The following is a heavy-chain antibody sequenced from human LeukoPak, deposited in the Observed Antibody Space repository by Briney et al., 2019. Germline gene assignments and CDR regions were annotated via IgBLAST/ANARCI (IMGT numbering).Heavy chain of an antibody. Sequence: SETLSLTCTVSGGSISSYYWSWVRQPPGKGLEWIGYIYYSGSTNYNPSLKSRVTTSVDTSKNQFSLKVSSVTAADTAVYYCARDRWLRYWGQGTLVTVSS. CDR1: GGSISSYY. V-gene: IGHV4-59*01. D-gene: IGHD5-18*01. CDR3: ARDRWLRY. J-gene: IGHJ4*02. CDR2: IYYSGST.